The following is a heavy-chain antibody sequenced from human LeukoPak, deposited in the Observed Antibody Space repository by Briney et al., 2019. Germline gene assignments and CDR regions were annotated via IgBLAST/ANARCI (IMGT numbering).Heavy chain of an antibody. Sequence: SQTLSLTCTVSGGSISSGSYYWSWIRQPAGKGLEWFGRIYTSGSTNYNPSLKSRVTISVDTSKNQFSLKLSSVTAADTAVYYCARDYYDSSGPNWFDPWGQGTLVTVSS. J-gene: IGHJ5*02. CDR1: GGSISSGSYY. V-gene: IGHV4-61*02. D-gene: IGHD3-22*01. CDR2: IYTSGST. CDR3: ARDYYDSSGPNWFDP.